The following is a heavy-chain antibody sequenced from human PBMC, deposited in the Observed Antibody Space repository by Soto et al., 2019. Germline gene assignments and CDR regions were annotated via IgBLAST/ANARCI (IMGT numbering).Heavy chain of an antibody. D-gene: IGHD6-19*01. CDR1: GGTFSSYA. Sequence: GASVKVSCKASGGTFSSYAISWVRQAPGQGLEWMGGIIPIFGTANYAQKFQGRVTITADESTSTAYMELSSLRSEDTAVYYCARMRGIAVAGTFYGMDVWGQGTTVTVSS. V-gene: IGHV1-69*13. J-gene: IGHJ6*02. CDR2: IIPIFGTA. CDR3: ARMRGIAVAGTFYGMDV.